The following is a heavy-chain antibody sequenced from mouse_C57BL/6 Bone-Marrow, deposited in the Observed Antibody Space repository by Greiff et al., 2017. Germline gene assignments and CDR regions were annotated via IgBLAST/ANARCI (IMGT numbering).Heavy chain of an antibody. J-gene: IGHJ2*01. D-gene: IGHD1-1*01. CDR3: ARLKACDYYGSSLDY. V-gene: IGHV1-59*01. Sequence: QVQLQQPGAELVRPGTSVKLSCKASGYTFTSYWMHWVKQRPGQGLEWIGVIDPSDSYTNYNQKFKGKATLTVDTSSSTAYMQLSSLTSEDSAVYYCARLKACDYYGSSLDYWGQGTTLTVSS. CDR2: IDPSDSYT. CDR1: GYTFTSYW.